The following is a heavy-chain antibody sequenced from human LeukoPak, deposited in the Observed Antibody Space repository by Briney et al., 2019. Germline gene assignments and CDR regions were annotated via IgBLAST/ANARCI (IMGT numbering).Heavy chain of an antibody. CDR2: IVVSSGDT. D-gene: IGHD6-19*01. CDR1: EFTFTDSL. CDR3: ATGSGWYSPDY. J-gene: IGHJ4*02. Sequence: ASVKVSCKASEFTFTDSLMQWVRQARGQRLEWIGWIVVSSGDTNYAQKFQERVTITRDMSTSTAYMELSSLRSEDTAVYYCATGSGWYSPDYWGQGTLVTVSS. V-gene: IGHV1-58*02.